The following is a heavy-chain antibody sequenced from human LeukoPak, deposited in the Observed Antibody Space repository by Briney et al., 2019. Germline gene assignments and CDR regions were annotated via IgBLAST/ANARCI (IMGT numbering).Heavy chain of an antibody. CDR2: INHSGST. D-gene: IGHD1-26*01. V-gene: IGHV4-34*01. Sequence: SETLSLTCAVYGGSFSGYYWGWIRQPPGKGLEWIGEINHSGSTNYNPSLKSRVTISVDTSKNQFSLKLSSVTAADTAVYYCARGRELDYFDYWGQGTLVTVSS. CDR1: GGSFSGYY. J-gene: IGHJ4*02. CDR3: ARGRELDYFDY.